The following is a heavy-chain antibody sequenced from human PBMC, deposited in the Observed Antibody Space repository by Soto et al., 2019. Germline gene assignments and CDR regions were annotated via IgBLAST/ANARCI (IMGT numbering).Heavy chain of an antibody. J-gene: IGHJ4*02. CDR3: TRGVGATLPISIY. CDR2: IRSKAYGGTT. Sequence: GGSLRLSCTASGFTFGDYAMNWVRQAPGKGLEWVGFIRSKAYGGTTEYAASVKGRFTIARDDSKSIAYLQMNSLKTEDTAVYYCTRGVGATLPISIYWGQGTLVTAPQ. CDR1: GFTFGDYA. D-gene: IGHD1-26*01. V-gene: IGHV3-49*04.